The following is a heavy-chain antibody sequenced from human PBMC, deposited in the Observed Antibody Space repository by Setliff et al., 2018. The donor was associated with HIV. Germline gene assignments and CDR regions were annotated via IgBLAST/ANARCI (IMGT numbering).Heavy chain of an antibody. V-gene: IGHV3-20*04. CDR1: GFMFEDFG. J-gene: IGHJ4*02. Sequence: GGSLRLSCLTSGFMFEDFGMNWVRQGPGKGLEWVAGISWNSNNTGYGDSVKGRFTIPRDNAKSSLYLQMSNLRDEDTALYYCARGGHNSGFHDYWGQGTLVTVSS. D-gene: IGHD3-10*01. CDR2: ISWNSNNT. CDR3: ARGGHNSGFHDY.